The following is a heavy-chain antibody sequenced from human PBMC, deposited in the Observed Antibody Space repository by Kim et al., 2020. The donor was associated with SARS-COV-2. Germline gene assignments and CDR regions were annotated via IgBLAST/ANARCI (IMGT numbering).Heavy chain of an antibody. V-gene: IGHV3-30*02. CDR1: GFTFSTYG. CDR2: ITNDVSNK. J-gene: IGHJ4*02. CDR3: AKEEMATIHYFHY. Sequence: GGSLRLSCAASGFTFSTYGMHWVRQAPGKGLEWVALITNDVSNKYYADSVKGRFTISRDNSKNTLYLQMNSLRAEDTAVYYCAKEEMATIHYFHYWGQGTLVTVSS.